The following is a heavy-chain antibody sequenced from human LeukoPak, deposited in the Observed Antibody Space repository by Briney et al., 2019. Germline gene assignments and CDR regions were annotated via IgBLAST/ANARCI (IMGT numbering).Heavy chain of an antibody. J-gene: IGHJ5*02. CDR3: ARNVRLGSGELSFAPFKNWFDP. CDR1: GFTFSSYE. D-gene: IGHD3-16*02. CDR2: IYYSGST. Sequence: LRLSCAASGFTFSSYEMNWVRQAPGKGLEWIGSIYYSGSTYYNPSLKSRVTISVDTSKNQFSLQLNSVTPEDTAVYYCARNVRLGSGELSFAPFKNWFDPWGQGTLVTVSS. V-gene: IGHV4-59*05.